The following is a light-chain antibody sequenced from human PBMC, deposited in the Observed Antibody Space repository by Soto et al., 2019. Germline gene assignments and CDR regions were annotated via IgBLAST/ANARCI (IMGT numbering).Light chain of an antibody. CDR2: DAS. CDR1: QSVSNY. J-gene: IGKJ1*01. V-gene: IGKV3-11*01. CDR3: QPRSNWPWT. Sequence: EIVLTQSPATLSLSPGEGATLSCRASQSVSNYLAWYQQKPGQAPRLLIYDASNRATGIPARFSGSGFGTDFTLSISSLDPESFAVYFCQPRSNWPWTFGQGTKVEIK.